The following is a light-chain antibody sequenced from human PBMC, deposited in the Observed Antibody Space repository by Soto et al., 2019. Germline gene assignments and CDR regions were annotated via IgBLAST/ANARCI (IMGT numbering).Light chain of an antibody. CDR3: QQRSNWPLT. CDR1: QSVSSY. Sequence: EIVLTQSQATLSLSPGERATLSCRASQSVSSYLAWYQQRPGQAPRLLIYDASNRATGIPARFSVSGSGTDFTLTISSLEPDDSAVYYCQQRSNWPLTFGGGTKVEIK. J-gene: IGKJ4*01. V-gene: IGKV3-11*01. CDR2: DAS.